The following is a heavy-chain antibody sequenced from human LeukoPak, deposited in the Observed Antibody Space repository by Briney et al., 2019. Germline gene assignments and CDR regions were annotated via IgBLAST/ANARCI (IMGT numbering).Heavy chain of an antibody. CDR1: GFSFNIHH. CDR2: ISSSDSYK. J-gene: IGHJ2*01. V-gene: IGHV3-21*01. Sequence: PGGSLRLSCAASGFSFNIHHMTWVRQAPGKGLEWVSSISSSDSYKYYGDSLKGRFSISRDNAKNSLYLQMNSLRAEDTAVYFCARTHFGDYGGDWYFDLWGRGTLVTVSP. D-gene: IGHD4-17*01. CDR3: ARTHFGDYGGDWYFDL.